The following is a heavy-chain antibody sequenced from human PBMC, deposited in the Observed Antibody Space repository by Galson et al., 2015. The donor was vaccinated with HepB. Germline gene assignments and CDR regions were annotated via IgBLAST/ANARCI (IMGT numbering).Heavy chain of an antibody. D-gene: IGHD6-13*01. CDR1: GGSISSGGYY. Sequence: TLSLTCTVSGGSISSGGYYWSWIRQHPGKGLDCIGYIYYSGSTYYNSSLKSRVTISVDTSKNQFSLKLSSVTAADTAVYYCASGQTIAAAAYYYMDVWGKGTTVTVSS. J-gene: IGHJ6*03. V-gene: IGHV4-31*03. CDR3: ASGQTIAAAAYYYMDV. CDR2: IYYSGST.